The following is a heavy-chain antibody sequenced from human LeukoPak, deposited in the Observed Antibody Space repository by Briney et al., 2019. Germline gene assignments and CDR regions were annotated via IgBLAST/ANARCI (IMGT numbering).Heavy chain of an antibody. D-gene: IGHD3-9*01. Sequence: ASVKVACKVSGYTLTELSMHWVRQAPGKGLEWMGGFDPEDGETIYAQKFKGRVTMNEDTSTDTAYMELSSLRSEATDVYYCATGAPTGDILTLGFDPWGKGTMVT. CDR1: GYTLTELS. V-gene: IGHV1-24*01. CDR2: FDPEDGET. CDR3: ATGAPTGDILTLGFDP. J-gene: IGHJ5*02.